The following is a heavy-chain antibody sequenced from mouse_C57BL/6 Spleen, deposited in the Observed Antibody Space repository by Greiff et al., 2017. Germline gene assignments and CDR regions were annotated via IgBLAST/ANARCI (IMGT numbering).Heavy chain of an antibody. J-gene: IGHJ4*01. CDR2: IDPETGGT. CDR3: TRGIYDGYPYYAMDY. D-gene: IGHD2-3*01. CDR1: GYTFTDYE. Sequence: QVQLQQSGAELVRPGASVTLSCKASGYTFTDYEMHWVKQTPVPGLEWIGAIDPETGGTASNQKFKGKAILTADKSSSTPYMELRSLTSEDSAVYYCTRGIYDGYPYYAMDYWGQGTSVTVSS. V-gene: IGHV1-15*01.